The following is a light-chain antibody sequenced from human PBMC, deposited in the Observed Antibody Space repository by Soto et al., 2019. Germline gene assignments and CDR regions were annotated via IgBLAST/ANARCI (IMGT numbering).Light chain of an antibody. CDR3: SAYTTCTSFIL. CDR2: EVS. CDR1: SSDIGNYDF. J-gene: IGLJ2*01. Sequence: SALTQPASASGSPGQSITISCTGTSSDIGNYDFVSWYQQAPGTAPKAMIYEVSRRPSGVSNRLSGSKSGNTASLTSSGLHTEDEAYYDCSAYTTCTSFILFGGATKVTVL. V-gene: IGLV2-14*02.